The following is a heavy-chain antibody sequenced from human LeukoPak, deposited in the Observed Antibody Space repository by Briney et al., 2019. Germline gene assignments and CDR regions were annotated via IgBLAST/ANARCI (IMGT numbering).Heavy chain of an antibody. CDR2: IYYSGST. Sequence: SETLSLTCTVSGGSISSSSYYWGWIRQPPGKGLEWIGSIYYSGSTYYSPSLKSRVTISVDTSKNQFSLRLSSVTAADTAVYYCARVGHYYGSRNYYDARGTFDYWGQGTLVTVSS. CDR1: GGSISSSSYY. CDR3: ARVGHYYGSRNYYDARGTFDY. J-gene: IGHJ4*02. V-gene: IGHV4-39*07. D-gene: IGHD3-10*01.